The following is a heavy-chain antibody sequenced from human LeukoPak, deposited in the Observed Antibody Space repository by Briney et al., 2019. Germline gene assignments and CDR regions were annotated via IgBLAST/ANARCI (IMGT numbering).Heavy chain of an antibody. CDR1: GYTFTSYD. D-gene: IGHD2-15*01. Sequence: ASVKVSCKASGYTFTSYDISWVRQATGQGLEWMGWMNPNSGNTGYAQKFQGRVTMTRNTSISTAYMELSSLRSEDTAVYYCARCGGSCYSGEYWFDPWGQGTLVTVSS. CDR3: ARCGGSCYSGEYWFDP. CDR2: MNPNSGNT. V-gene: IGHV1-8*01. J-gene: IGHJ5*02.